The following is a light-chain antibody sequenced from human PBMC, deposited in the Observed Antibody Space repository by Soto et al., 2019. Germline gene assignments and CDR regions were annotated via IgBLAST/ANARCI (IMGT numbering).Light chain of an antibody. CDR3: QSYDSSLSGWV. V-gene: IGLV1-40*01. CDR1: SSNIGAHYD. Sequence: QAVVTQPPSVSGAPGQRVTISCTGSSSNIGAHYDVHWYQQLPGTAPKLLIYGNSNRPSGVPDRFSGSKSGTSASLAITGLQAEDEADYSCQSYDSSLSGWVFGGGTKLTVL. CDR2: GNS. J-gene: IGLJ3*02.